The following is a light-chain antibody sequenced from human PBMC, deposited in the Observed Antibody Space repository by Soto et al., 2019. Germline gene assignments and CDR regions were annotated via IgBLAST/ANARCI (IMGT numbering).Light chain of an antibody. CDR1: QSISSW. V-gene: IGKV1-5*03. CDR3: KQYNSYST. J-gene: IGKJ1*01. CDR2: KAS. Sequence: DIQMTQSPSTLSAAVGDRVTITCRASQSISSWLAWYQQKPGKAPKLLIYKASSLESGVQSRFSGSGSGTGFTLTIRSLQPDDFATYYCKQYNSYSTCGQGTKVDIK.